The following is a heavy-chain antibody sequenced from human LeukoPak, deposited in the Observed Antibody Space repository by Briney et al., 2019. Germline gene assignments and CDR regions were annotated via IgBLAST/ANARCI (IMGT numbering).Heavy chain of an antibody. J-gene: IGHJ4*02. CDR3: ATAPPYTHYFDF. V-gene: IGHV3-23*01. Sequence: GGSLRLSCAASGITFRYYAMSWVRQAPGKGLEWVSTTSSSGDNAYYADSVKGRFTISRDNSKNTLYLQMNSLRAEDTAIYYCATAPPYTHYFDFWGQGTLVTVSS. D-gene: IGHD2-15*01. CDR2: TSSSGDNA. CDR1: GITFRYYA.